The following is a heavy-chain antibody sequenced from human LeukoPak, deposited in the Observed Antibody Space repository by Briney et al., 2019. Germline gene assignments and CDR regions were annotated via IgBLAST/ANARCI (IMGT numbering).Heavy chain of an antibody. CDR3: ARDRLIGGAYYGLDV. CDR1: GGSISTYY. V-gene: IGHV4-59*01. CDR2: IYYSGST. Sequence: SETLSLTCTVSGGSISTYYWSWIRQPPGKGLEWIGDIYYSGSTNYNPPLKSRVTISVDTSKDQFSLKLSSVTAADTAVYYCARDRLIGGAYYGLDVWGQGTTVTVSS. D-gene: IGHD2-21*01. J-gene: IGHJ6*02.